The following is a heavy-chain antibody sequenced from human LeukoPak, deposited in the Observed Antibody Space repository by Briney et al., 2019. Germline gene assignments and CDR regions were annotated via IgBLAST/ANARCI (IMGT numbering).Heavy chain of an antibody. CDR3: ARAPRPGFWSGYCEY. D-gene: IGHD3-3*01. CDR2: IKQDGSVE. J-gene: IGHJ4*02. Sequence: PGGPLRLSCAASGFTFSSYWMSWARQAPGKGLEWVANIKQDGSVEYYVDSMKGRFTISRDNAKNSLYLQMNSLRGEDTAVYYCARAPRPGFWSGYCEYWGQGTLVTVSS. CDR1: GFTFSSYW. V-gene: IGHV3-7*01.